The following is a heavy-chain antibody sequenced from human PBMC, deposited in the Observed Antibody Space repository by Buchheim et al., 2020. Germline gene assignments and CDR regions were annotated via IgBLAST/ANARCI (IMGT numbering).Heavy chain of an antibody. CDR1: GGSFSGYY. V-gene: IGHV4-34*01. Sequence: QVQLQESGPGLVKPSETLSLTCAVYGGSFSGYYWSWIRQPPGKGLEWIGEINHSGSTNYNPSLKSRVTISVDTSKNQFSLKLSSVTAADTAVYYCARGPMGDYWGQGTL. CDR3: ARGPMGDY. J-gene: IGHJ4*02. D-gene: IGHD3-10*01. CDR2: INHSGST.